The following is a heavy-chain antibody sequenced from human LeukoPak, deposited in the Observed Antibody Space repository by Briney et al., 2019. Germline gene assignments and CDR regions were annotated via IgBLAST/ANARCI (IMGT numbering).Heavy chain of an antibody. CDR2: IYTSGST. CDR3: ARGRRVGLAKYPILNAFFDY. J-gene: IGHJ4*02. D-gene: IGHD1-14*01. V-gene: IGHV4-61*02. CDR1: GGSISSGSYY. Sequence: SETLSLTCTVSGGSISSGSYYWSWIRQPAGKGLEWIVRIYTSGSTNYNPSLRSRVTISVDTSKNQFALNLNSMTAADTAVYYCARGRRVGLAKYPILNAFFDYWGQGTLVTVSS.